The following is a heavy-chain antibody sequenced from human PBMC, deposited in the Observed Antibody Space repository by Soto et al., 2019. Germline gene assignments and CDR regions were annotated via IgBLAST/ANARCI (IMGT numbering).Heavy chain of an antibody. Sequence: EVQLLESGGGLVQPGGSLRLSCAASGFTFSSYAMSWVRQAPGKGLEWVSAISGSGGSTYYADSVKGRFTISRDNSKNTLYLQMNSLRAEDTAVYYCAKSYNGYNDRDFWSGYYTPQTPDAFDIWGQGTMVTVSS. CDR2: ISGSGGST. CDR3: AKSYNGYNDRDFWSGYYTPQTPDAFDI. D-gene: IGHD3-3*01. J-gene: IGHJ3*02. CDR1: GFTFSSYA. V-gene: IGHV3-23*01.